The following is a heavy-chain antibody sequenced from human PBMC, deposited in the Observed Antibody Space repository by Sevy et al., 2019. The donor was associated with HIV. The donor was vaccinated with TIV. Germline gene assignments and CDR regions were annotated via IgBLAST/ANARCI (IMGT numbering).Heavy chain of an antibody. CDR2: ISGSGGNT. D-gene: IGHD3-3*01. V-gene: IGHV3-23*01. J-gene: IGHJ5*02. CDR3: ANSKGDDLWSGYNNWFDP. CDR1: GFTFSTYA. Sequence: GGSLRLSCAASGFTFSTYAMSWVRQAPGKGLEWVSAISGSGGNTYYADSVKGRFTISRDNSKNTVDLQMNSLRAEDTGVYYGANSKGDDLWSGYNNWFDPWGQGTLVTVSS.